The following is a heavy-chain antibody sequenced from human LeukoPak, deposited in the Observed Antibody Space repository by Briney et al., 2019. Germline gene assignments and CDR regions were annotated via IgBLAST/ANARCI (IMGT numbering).Heavy chain of an antibody. CDR3: ARLRQQLPTD. V-gene: IGHV4-4*07. CDR1: GGSLSSYY. CDR2: IYTTEST. J-gene: IGHJ4*02. D-gene: IGHD6-13*01. Sequence: PSETLSLTCTVSGGSLSSYYWSWIRQPAGKGLEWIGRIYTTESTDYNPSLKSRVTMSLDTSKNQFSLSLISVTAADTAVYYCARLRQQLPTDWGQGTLVTVSS.